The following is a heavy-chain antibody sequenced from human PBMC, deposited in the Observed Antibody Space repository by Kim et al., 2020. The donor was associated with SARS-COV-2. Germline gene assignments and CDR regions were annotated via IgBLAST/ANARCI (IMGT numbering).Heavy chain of an antibody. J-gene: IGHJ6*02. CDR3: ARAPRITMVRGVNYYYYGMDV. Sequence: ASVKVSCKASGYTFTSYGISWVRQAPGQGLEWMGWISAYNGNTNYAQKLQDRVTMTTDTSTSTAYMELRSLRSDDTAVYYCARAPRITMVRGVNYYYYGMDVWGQGTTVTVSS. CDR1: GYTFTSYG. CDR2: ISAYNGNT. V-gene: IGHV1-18*01. D-gene: IGHD3-10*01.